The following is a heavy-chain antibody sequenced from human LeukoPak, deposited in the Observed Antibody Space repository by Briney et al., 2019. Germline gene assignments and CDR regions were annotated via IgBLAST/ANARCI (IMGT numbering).Heavy chain of an antibody. CDR1: SGSISGYF. J-gene: IGHJ4*02. CDR2: ILYGGNT. CDR3: ARGASDYDILTGYIPAPFDY. D-gene: IGHD3-9*01. Sequence: SETLSLTCTVSSGSISGYFWSWIRQPPGKGLECIGYILYGGNTNYNPSLKSRVTISVDTSKNQFSLKLNSVTAADTAVYYCARGASDYDILTGYIPAPFDYWGQGTLVTVSS. V-gene: IGHV4-59*01.